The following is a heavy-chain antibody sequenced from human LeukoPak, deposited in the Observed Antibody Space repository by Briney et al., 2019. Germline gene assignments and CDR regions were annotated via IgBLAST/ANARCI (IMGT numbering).Heavy chain of an antibody. CDR2: IRDYGSNK. CDR1: GFTFSSYG. D-gene: IGHD6-13*01. Sequence: GGSLRLSCAASGFTFSSYGMHWVRQAPDKGLEWVAFIRDYGSNKLYADSVKGRFTISRDNSKNTLYLQMNSLRAEDTAVYYCAKTYSSSWYFDCWGQGTLVTVSS. CDR3: AKTYSSSWYFDC. J-gene: IGHJ4*02. V-gene: IGHV3-30*02.